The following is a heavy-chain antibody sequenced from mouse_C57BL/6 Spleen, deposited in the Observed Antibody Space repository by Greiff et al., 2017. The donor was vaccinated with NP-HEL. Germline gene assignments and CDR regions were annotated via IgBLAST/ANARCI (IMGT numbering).Heavy chain of an antibody. D-gene: IGHD1-1*01. Sequence: QVQLKQPGAELVKPGASVKLSCKASGYTFTSYWMHWVKQRPGQGLEWIGLIYPNSGSTNYNEKFKSKATLTVDKSSSTAYMQLSSLTSEDSAVYYCARRSTTVAPFDYWGQGTTLTVSS. V-gene: IGHV1-64*01. CDR1: GYTFTSYW. CDR2: IYPNSGST. J-gene: IGHJ2*01. CDR3: ARRSTTVAPFDY.